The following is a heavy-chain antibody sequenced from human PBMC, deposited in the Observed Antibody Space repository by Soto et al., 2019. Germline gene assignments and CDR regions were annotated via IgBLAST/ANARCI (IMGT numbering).Heavy chain of an antibody. CDR3: ARAHLTGTVLFGY. D-gene: IGHD1-20*01. CDR2: VNHSGST. V-gene: IGHV4-34*01. Sequence: PSETLSLTWAAYGGSFSCYYWSWIRQPPGKGLEWIGEVNHSGSTNYNPSLKSRVTISVDTSKNQFSLKLSSVTAADTAVYYCARAHLTGTVLFGYWGQGTLVIVST. J-gene: IGHJ4*02. CDR1: GGSFSCYY.